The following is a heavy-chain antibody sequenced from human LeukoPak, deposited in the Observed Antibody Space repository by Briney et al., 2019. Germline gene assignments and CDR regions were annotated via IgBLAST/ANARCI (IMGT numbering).Heavy chain of an antibody. CDR3: ARGRHRVPHDSSSPSWGFDY. CDR2: INPNSGGT. J-gene: IGHJ4*02. Sequence: ASVKASCKASGYTFTGYYMHWVRQAPGQRLEWMGWINPNSGGTNYAQKFQGRVTMTMDTSSSTAYMELSRLRSDDTAVYYCARGRHRVPHDSSSPSWGFDYWGQGTLVAVSS. V-gene: IGHV1-2*02. CDR1: GYTFTGYY. D-gene: IGHD6-13*01.